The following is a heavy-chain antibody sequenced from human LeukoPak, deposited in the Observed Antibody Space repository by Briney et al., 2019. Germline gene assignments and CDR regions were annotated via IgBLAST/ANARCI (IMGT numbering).Heavy chain of an antibody. CDR3: AREGLLMVYATHFDY. D-gene: IGHD2-8*01. Sequence: GGSLRLSCAASGFTFDDYGMSWVRQAPGKGLEWVSGINWNGGSTGYADSVKGRFTISRDNAKNSLYPQMNSLRAEDTAVYYCAREGLLMVYATHFDYWGQGTLVTVSS. CDR1: GFTFDDYG. CDR2: INWNGGST. V-gene: IGHV3-20*04. J-gene: IGHJ4*02.